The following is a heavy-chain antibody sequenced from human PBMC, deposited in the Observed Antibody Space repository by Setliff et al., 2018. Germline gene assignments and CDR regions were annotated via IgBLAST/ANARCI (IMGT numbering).Heavy chain of an antibody. V-gene: IGHV3-30*03. CDR2: ISDDGSNE. D-gene: IGHD3-10*01. Sequence: QPGGSLRLSCAASGSTVSTFSMHWVRQTPVKGLEWVATISDDGSNEFYSDSVKGRFTISRGTSKNTLYLQMSSLRTEDTAMYYCRLWFGELLRDYWGQGTLVTVSS. CDR3: RLWFGELLRDY. J-gene: IGHJ4*02. CDR1: GSTVSTFS.